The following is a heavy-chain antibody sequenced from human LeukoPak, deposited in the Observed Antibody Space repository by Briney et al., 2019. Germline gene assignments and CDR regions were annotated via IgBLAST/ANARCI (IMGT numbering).Heavy chain of an antibody. Sequence: PGGSLRLYCAASGFTFSTYAMSWVRQTPGKGLEWVSAFSGSGGSTYYAESVKGRFTISRDNSKNTLYLQMNSLRAEDTAVYYCAKAYFGVVIVFDYWGQGTLVTVSS. D-gene: IGHD3-3*01. CDR3: AKAYFGVVIVFDY. V-gene: IGHV3-23*01. CDR1: GFTFSTYA. J-gene: IGHJ4*02. CDR2: FSGSGGST.